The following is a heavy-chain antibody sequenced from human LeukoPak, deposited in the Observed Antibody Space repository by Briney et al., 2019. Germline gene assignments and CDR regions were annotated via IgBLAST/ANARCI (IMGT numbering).Heavy chain of an antibody. D-gene: IGHD6-6*01. CDR1: GGSISSYY. V-gene: IGHV4-59*01. CDR3: ARVFGSSGASFDY. J-gene: IGHJ4*02. Sequence: SETLSLTCTVSGGSISSYYWSWIRQPPGKGLEWIGYIYYSGSTNYNPSLKSRVTISVDKSKNQFSLKLSSVTAADTAVYYCARVFGSSGASFDYWGQGTLVTVSS. CDR2: IYYSGST.